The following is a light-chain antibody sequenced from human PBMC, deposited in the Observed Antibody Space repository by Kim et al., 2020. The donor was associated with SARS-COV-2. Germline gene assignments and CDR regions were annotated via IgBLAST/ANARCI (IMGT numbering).Light chain of an antibody. CDR1: QSLVHSDGNTY. CDR2: KIS. V-gene: IGKV2-24*01. J-gene: IGKJ4*01. CDR3: MQATQFPLT. Sequence: DIVMTQTPLSSPVTLGQPASICRSSQSLVHSDGNTYLSWLQQRPGQPPRLLIYKISNRFSGVPDRFSGSGAGTDFTLKISRVEAEDVGVYYCMQATQFPLTFGGGTKVDIK.